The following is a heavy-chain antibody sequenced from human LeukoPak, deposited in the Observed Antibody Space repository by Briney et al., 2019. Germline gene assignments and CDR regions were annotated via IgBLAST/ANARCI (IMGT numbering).Heavy chain of an antibody. CDR3: ARSLPETVTNFDY. J-gene: IGHJ4*02. CDR2: MNPNSGNT. V-gene: IGHV1-8*01. Sequence: GASVKVSCKASGSTFTSYDINWVRQATGQGLEWMGWMNPNSGNTGYAQKFQGRVTMTRNTSISTAYMELSSLRSEDTAVYYCARSLPETVTNFDYWGQGTLVTVSS. CDR1: GSTFTSYD. D-gene: IGHD4-17*01.